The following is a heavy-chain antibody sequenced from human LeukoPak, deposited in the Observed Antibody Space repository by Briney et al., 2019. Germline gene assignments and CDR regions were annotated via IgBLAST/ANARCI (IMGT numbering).Heavy chain of an antibody. J-gene: IGHJ4*02. V-gene: IGHV3-48*02. D-gene: IGHD3-10*01. CDR1: GFTFSSYS. Sequence: PGRSLRLSCAASGFTFSSYSMNWVRQAPWKGLEWVSYISTSGSTIYYADSVKGRFTISRDNAKNSLYLQMNGLRDEDTAVYYCARGPPMFTNWGQGTLVTVSS. CDR2: ISTSGSTI. CDR3: ARGPPMFTN.